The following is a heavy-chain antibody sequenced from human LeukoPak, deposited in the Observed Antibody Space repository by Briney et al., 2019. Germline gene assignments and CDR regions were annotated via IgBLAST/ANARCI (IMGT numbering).Heavy chain of an antibody. CDR3: AVASGSSWYPEDY. V-gene: IGHV1-2*02. CDR2: INPNSGGT. D-gene: IGHD6-13*01. J-gene: IGHJ4*02. CDR1: GHTFTGYY. Sequence: ASVKVSCKASGHTFTGYYMHWVRQAPGQGLEWMGWINPNSGGTNHAQKFQGRVSMTRDTSISTAYMERSRLRSDDTAVYYCAVASGSSWYPEDYWGQGTLVTVSS.